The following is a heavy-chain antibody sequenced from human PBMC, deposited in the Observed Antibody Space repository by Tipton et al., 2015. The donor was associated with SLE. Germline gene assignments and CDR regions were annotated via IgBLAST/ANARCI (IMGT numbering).Heavy chain of an antibody. D-gene: IGHD4-23*01. CDR2: INHSGSS. CDR3: ARGGTVVTPGAEYFQH. V-gene: IGHV4-34*01. Sequence: TLSLTCAVYGGSFSGYYWSWIRQPPGKGLEWIGEINHSGSSNYNPSLKSRVTISVDTSKNQFSLTLSSVTAADTAVYYCARGGTVVTPGAEYFQHWGTGTLVTVSS. CDR1: GGSFSGYY. J-gene: IGHJ1*01.